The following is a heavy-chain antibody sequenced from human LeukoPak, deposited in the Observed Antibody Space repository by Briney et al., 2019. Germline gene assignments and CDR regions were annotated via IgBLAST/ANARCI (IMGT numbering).Heavy chain of an antibody. D-gene: IGHD4-17*01. CDR2: MNPNGGNT. Sequence: ASVKVSCKASGYTFTSYDINWVRQATGQGLEWMGWMNPNGGNTGYAQKFQGRVTMTRNTSISTAYMELSSLRSEDTAVYYCARGSYTVTTELDYWGQGTLVTVSS. CDR1: GYTFTSYD. J-gene: IGHJ4*02. CDR3: ARGSYTVTTELDY. V-gene: IGHV1-8*01.